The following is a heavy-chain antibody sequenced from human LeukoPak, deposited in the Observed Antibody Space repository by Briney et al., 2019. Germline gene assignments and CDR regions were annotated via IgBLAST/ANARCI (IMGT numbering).Heavy chain of an antibody. CDR3: ARGERWLTIPGIDY. CDR1: GFTFSNYE. V-gene: IGHV3-48*03. CDR2: INNGGDTI. J-gene: IGHJ4*02. Sequence: GGSLRLSCAASGFTFSNYEMNWVRQAPGKGLEWVSYINNGGDTIYYADFVKGRFTISRDNAKNSLYLQMNSLRAEDTAVYYCARGERWLTIPGIDYWGQGTLVTVSS. D-gene: IGHD5-24*01.